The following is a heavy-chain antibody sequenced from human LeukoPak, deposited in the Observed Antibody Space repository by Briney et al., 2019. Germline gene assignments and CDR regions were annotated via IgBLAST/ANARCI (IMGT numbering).Heavy chain of an antibody. CDR1: GFAFGSEA. J-gene: IGHJ4*02. D-gene: IGHD2-21*01. Sequence: GGSLRLSCAVSGFAFGSEAMSWVRQSPARGLEWVASISPGGGTTYYADYVKGRFTISRDNSKNTLYLQMNSLRAEDTAVYYCAKDPTVVWYFDYWGQGTLVTVSS. CDR3: AKDPTVVWYFDY. CDR2: ISPGGGTT. V-gene: IGHV3-23*01.